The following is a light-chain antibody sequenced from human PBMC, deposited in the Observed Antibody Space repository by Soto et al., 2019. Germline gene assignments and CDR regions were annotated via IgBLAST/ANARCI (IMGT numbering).Light chain of an antibody. CDR1: SGDIAGTY. J-gene: IGLJ3*02. CDR2: EDD. CDR3: QYYDSSIRGV. V-gene: IGLV6-57*03. Sequence: NFMLTQPPSVSESPGKTVTISCTRSSGDIAGTYVQWYQQRPRSAPTAVIFEDDQRPSGVPDRFSGSIDRSSNSAPLTISVLRTEDEDDYYCQYYDSSIRGVFGGGTQLTVL.